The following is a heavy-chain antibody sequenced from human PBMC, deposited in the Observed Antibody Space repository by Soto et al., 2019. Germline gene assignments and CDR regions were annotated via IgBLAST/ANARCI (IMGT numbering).Heavy chain of an antibody. J-gene: IGHJ6*02. Sequence: QVQLQESGPGLVKPSETLSLTCTVSGGSISSYYWSWIRQPPGKGLEWIGYIYYSGSTNYNPSLKSRSTIPVDTSKNQFSLKLSSVTAGDTAVYYCAREKDTAMVTPTGGMDVWGQGTTVTVSS. V-gene: IGHV4-59*01. D-gene: IGHD5-18*01. CDR2: IYYSGST. CDR1: GGSISSYY. CDR3: AREKDTAMVTPTGGMDV.